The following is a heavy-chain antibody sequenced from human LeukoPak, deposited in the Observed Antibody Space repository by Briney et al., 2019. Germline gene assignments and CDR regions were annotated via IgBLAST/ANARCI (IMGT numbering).Heavy chain of an antibody. D-gene: IGHD3-10*01. J-gene: IGHJ4*02. CDR3: AKDSVAYGSGSY. Sequence: PGGSLRLSCAASGFTFSSYAMSWVRPAPGKGLEWVSAISGSGGSTYYADSVKGRFTISRDNSKNTLYLQMNSLRAEDTAVYYCAKDSVAYGSGSYWGQGTLVTVSS. CDR2: ISGSGGST. CDR1: GFTFSSYA. V-gene: IGHV3-23*01.